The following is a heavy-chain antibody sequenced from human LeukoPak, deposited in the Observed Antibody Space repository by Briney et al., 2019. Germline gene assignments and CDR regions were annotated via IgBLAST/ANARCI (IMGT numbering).Heavy chain of an antibody. V-gene: IGHV3-30*03. Sequence: QSGGSLRLSCAASGFTFSSYGMHWVRQAPGKGLEWVAVISYDGSNKYYADSVKGRFTISRDNSKNTLYLQMNSLRAEDTAVYYCATWGLIVGAREDWFDPWGQGTLVTVSS. J-gene: IGHJ5*02. CDR3: ATWGLIVGAREDWFDP. CDR1: GFTFSSYG. CDR2: ISYDGSNK. D-gene: IGHD1-26*01.